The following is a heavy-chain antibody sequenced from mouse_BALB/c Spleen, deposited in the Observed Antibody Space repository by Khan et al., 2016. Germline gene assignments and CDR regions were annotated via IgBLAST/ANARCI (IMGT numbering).Heavy chain of an antibody. D-gene: IGHD2-14*01. CDR2: ITCYNGAT. J-gene: IGHJ4*01. CDR3: AREGDYYRYTFYAMDD. Sequence: LVKTGASVKISCKASGYSFTGYYMHWVKQSHGKSLEWIGYITCYNGATSYNQKFKGKATFTVDTSSSTAYMQFNSLTSEDSAVYYWAREGDYYRYTFYAMDDWGQGTAVTVSS. V-gene: IGHV1S34*01. CDR1: GYSFTGYY.